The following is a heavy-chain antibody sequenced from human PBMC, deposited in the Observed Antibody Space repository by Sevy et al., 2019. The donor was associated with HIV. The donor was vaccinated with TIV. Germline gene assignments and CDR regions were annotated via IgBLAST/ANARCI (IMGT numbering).Heavy chain of an antibody. CDR2: ISGISNYI. J-gene: IGHJ6*02. D-gene: IGHD3-22*01. CDR3: ARDQYYYDSSGYRYYYYGMDV. Sequence: GGSLRLSCAASGFTFSSYSMNWVRQAPGKGLEWVSSISGISNYIYYADSMKGRFTVSRDNARNSLYLQMNSLRAEDTAVYYCARDQYYYDSSGYRYYYYGMDVWGQGTTVTVSS. CDR1: GFTFSSYS. V-gene: IGHV3-21*01.